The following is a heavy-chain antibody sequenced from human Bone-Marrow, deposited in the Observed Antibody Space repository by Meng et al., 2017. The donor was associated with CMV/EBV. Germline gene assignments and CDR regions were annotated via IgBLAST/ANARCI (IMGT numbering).Heavy chain of an antibody. Sequence: ASVKVSCKASGYTFTGYYMHWVRQAPGQGLEWMGWINPNSGGTNYAQKFRGRVTMTRDTSISTAYMELSRLRSDDTAVYYCARDPPPRYCSSTSCHDMDNYWGQGTLVTVSS. J-gene: IGHJ4*02. V-gene: IGHV1-2*02. CDR1: GYTFTGYY. D-gene: IGHD2-2*01. CDR2: INPNSGGT. CDR3: ARDPPPRYCSSTSCHDMDNY.